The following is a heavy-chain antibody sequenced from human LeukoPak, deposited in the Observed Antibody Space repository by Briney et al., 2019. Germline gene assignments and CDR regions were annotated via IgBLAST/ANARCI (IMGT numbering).Heavy chain of an antibody. CDR1: GGTFSSYA. D-gene: IGHD5-18*01. V-gene: IGHV1-69*05. CDR3: ARWEDTAMVNNWFDP. J-gene: IGHJ5*02. CDR2: IIPIFGTA. Sequence: SVKVSCKASGGTFSSYAISWVRQAPGQGLEWMGGIIPIFGTANYAQKFQGRVTITTDESTSTAYMELSSLRSEDTAVYYCARWEDTAMVNNWFDPWGQGTLVTVSS.